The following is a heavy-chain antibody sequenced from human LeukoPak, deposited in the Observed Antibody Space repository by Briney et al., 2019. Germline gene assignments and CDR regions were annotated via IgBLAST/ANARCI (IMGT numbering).Heavy chain of an antibody. CDR2: TSGSGGST. Sequence: PGGSLRLSCAASGFTFSSYAMSWVRQAPGKGLEWVSATSGSGGSTYYADSVKGRFTISRDNSKNTLYLQMNSLRAEDTAVYYCAASYGDEVPGGYWGQGTLVTVSS. V-gene: IGHV3-23*01. CDR1: GFTFSSYA. J-gene: IGHJ4*02. CDR3: AASYGDEVPGGY. D-gene: IGHD4-17*01.